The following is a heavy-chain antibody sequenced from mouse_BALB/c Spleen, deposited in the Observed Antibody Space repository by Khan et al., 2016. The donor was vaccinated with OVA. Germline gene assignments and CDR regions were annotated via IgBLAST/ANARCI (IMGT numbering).Heavy chain of an antibody. V-gene: IGHV5-17*02. CDR3: ARSRYDLGYFDV. D-gene: IGHD2-14*01. CDR2: ISSGSSTI. CDR1: GFTFSSFG. Sequence: EVELVESGGGLVQPGGSRKLSCAASGFTFSSFGMHWVRQAPEKGLEWVAYISSGSSTIYYADTVKGRFTFSRANPKNTLFLQMTSLRSEDTAMYYCARSRYDLGYFDVWGAGTTVTVSS. J-gene: IGHJ1*01.